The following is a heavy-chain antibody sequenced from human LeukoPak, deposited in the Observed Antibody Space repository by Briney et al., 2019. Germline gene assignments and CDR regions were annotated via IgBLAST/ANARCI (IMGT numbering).Heavy chain of an antibody. J-gene: IGHJ4*02. CDR3: ARSYYDISGWQYYFDY. CDR1: GFTFSKYW. Sequence: GGSLRLSCAASGFTFSKYWMSWVRQAPGKGLEWVANIKQDGSDKYYVDSVRGRFTISRDNAKNSLYLQMNSLRAEDTAVYYCARSYYDISGWQYYFDYWGQGTLVTVSS. CDR2: IKQDGSDK. V-gene: IGHV3-7*01. D-gene: IGHD3-22*01.